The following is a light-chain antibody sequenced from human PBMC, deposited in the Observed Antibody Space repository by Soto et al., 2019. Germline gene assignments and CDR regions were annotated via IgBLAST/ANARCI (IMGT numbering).Light chain of an antibody. J-gene: IGKJ5*01. CDR3: QQYYSYLSIT. CDR2: AAS. V-gene: IGKV1-8*01. Sequence: AIRMTQSPSSLSASTGDRVTITCRASQGISSYLAWYQQQPGKAPKLLIYAASTLQSGVPSRFSGSGSGTDFTLTISCLQSEDFATYYCQQYYSYLSITCGQGTRREIK. CDR1: QGISSY.